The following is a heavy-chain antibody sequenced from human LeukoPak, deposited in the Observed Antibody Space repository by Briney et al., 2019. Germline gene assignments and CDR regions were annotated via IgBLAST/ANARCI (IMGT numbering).Heavy chain of an antibody. D-gene: IGHD6-25*01. J-gene: IGHJ6*03. CDR1: GGSISSYY. V-gene: IGHV4-59*01. CDR2: IYYSGST. CDR3: ARFPASAEYRHYYHMDV. Sequence: SETLSLTCTVSGGSISSYYWSWIRQPPGKGLEWMGYIYYSGSTNYNPSLKSRVTISVDTSKNQFSLKLSSVTAADTAVYYCARFPASAEYRHYYHMDVWGKGTTVTVSS.